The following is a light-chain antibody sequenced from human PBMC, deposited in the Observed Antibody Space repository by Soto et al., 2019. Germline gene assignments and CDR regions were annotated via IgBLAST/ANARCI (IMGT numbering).Light chain of an antibody. Sequence: QSALTQPASVSGSPGQSITISCTGTSSDVGGYNYVSWYQQHPGKAPKLMMYEVSNRPSGVSHRFSGSKSGHTASLTISGLQAEDEADYYCSSYTSSSTLVFGGGTQLTVL. CDR2: EVS. V-gene: IGLV2-14*01. CDR3: SSYTSSSTLV. CDR1: SSDVGGYNY. J-gene: IGLJ7*01.